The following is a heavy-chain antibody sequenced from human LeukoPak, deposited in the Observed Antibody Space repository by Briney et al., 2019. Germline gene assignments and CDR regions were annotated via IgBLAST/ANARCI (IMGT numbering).Heavy chain of an antibody. Sequence: SETLSLTCTVSGGSISSSSYYWGWIRQPPGKGLEWIGSIYYSGSTYYNPSLKSRVTISVDTSKNQFSLKLSSVTAADTAVYYCARPVGRYDFWSGYFNAFDIWGQGTMVTVSS. CDR1: GGSISSSSYY. J-gene: IGHJ3*02. CDR2: IYYSGST. V-gene: IGHV4-39*01. CDR3: ARPVGRYDFWSGYFNAFDI. D-gene: IGHD3-3*01.